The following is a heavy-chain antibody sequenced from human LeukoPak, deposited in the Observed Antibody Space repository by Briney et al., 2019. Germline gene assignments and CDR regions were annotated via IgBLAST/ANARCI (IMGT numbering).Heavy chain of an antibody. D-gene: IGHD6-13*01. V-gene: IGHV1-18*01. CDR3: ARVPVSGYSSSWYGFGFNWFDP. CDR2: ISAYNGNT. Sequence: ASVKVSCKASGYTFTSYGISWVRQAPGQGLEWMGWISAYNGNTNYAQKLQGRITMTTDTSTSTAYMELRSLRSGDTAVYYCARVPVSGYSSSWYGFGFNWFDPWGQGTLVTVSS. J-gene: IGHJ5*02. CDR1: GYTFTSYG.